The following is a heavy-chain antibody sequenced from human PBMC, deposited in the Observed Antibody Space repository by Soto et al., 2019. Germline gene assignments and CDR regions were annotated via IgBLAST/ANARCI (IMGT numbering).Heavy chain of an antibody. CDR2: ISAYNGNT. Sequence: ASVKVSCKASGYTFTSYGISWVRQAPGQGLEWMGWISAYNGNTNYAQKLQGRVTMTTDTSTSTAYMELRSLRSDDTAGYYWARESTPPAGFWSGYFGYGSGSYYRGFDYWGQGTLVTVSS. D-gene: IGHD3-10*01. J-gene: IGHJ4*02. CDR3: ARESTPPAGFWSGYFGYGSGSYYRGFDY. V-gene: IGHV1-18*01. CDR1: GYTFTSYG.